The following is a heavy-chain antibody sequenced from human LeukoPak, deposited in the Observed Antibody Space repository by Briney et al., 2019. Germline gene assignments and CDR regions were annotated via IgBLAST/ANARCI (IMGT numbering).Heavy chain of an antibody. CDR1: GISLSNYA. Sequence: TAGYLRRYCVVSGISLSNYAMTWVRQAPGQGLEGVSYISDRGGSTTYADSVKGRFTISRDTSLNTLYLQMNNLRGEDTAVYFCAKRGVVIRGILVIGYHQEAYHYDFWGQGVLVTVSS. CDR3: AKRGVVIRGILVIGYHQEAYHYDF. D-gene: IGHD3-10*01. CDR2: ISDRGGST. V-gene: IGHV3-23*01. J-gene: IGHJ4*02.